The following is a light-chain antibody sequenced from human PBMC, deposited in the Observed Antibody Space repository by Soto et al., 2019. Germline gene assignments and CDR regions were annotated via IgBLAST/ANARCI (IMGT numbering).Light chain of an antibody. J-gene: IGKJ1*01. CDR2: GAS. CDR1: QTISGT. CDR3: QQYDNWPWT. V-gene: IGKV3-15*01. Sequence: VMTQSPATLSVSPGGRATVSCRASQTISGTLAWYQQKPGQAPRLLIHGASTRAPGFPARFSGSGSGTDFTLTISSLQSEDFAVYYCQQYDNWPWTFGQGTKVHIK.